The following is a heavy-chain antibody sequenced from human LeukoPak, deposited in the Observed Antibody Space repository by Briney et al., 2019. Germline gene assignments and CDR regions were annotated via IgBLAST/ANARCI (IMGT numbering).Heavy chain of an antibody. CDR3: ARDSSTLNWFDP. D-gene: IGHD6-13*01. J-gene: IGHJ5*02. CDR2: ISYDGSNK. Sequence: SGGSLRLSCAASGFTFSSYAMHWVRQAPGKGLEWVAVISYDGSNKYYADSVKGRFTISRDNSKNTLYLQMNSLGAEDTAVYYCARDSSTLNWFDPWGQGTLVTVSS. CDR1: GFTFSSYA. V-gene: IGHV3-30*04.